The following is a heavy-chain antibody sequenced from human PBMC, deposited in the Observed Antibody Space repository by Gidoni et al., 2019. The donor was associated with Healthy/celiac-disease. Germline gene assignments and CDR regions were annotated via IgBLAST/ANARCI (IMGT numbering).Heavy chain of an antibody. J-gene: IGHJ4*02. V-gene: IGHV3-30*04. CDR2: ISYDGSNK. CDR3: ARAPYGDYPGYFDY. Sequence: QVQLVESGGGVVQPGRSLRLSCAASGFTFSSYAMHWVRQAPGKGLEWVAVISYDGSNKYYADSVKGRFTISRDNSKNTLYLQMNSLRAEDTAVYYCARAPYGDYPGYFDYWGQGTLVTVSS. CDR1: GFTFSSYA. D-gene: IGHD4-17*01.